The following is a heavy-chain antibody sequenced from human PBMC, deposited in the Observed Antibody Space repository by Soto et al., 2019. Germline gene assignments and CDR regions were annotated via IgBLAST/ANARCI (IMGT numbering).Heavy chain of an antibody. Sequence: ASVKVSCKASGYTFTSYTIHWVRQAPGQRLEWMGWINSGNGNTKYSQKFQGRVTITRDTSASTAYMELSSLRSDDTAVYYCAREGQAPYYYYGMDVWGQGTAVTVSS. CDR2: INSGNGNT. J-gene: IGHJ6*02. CDR1: GYTFTSYT. V-gene: IGHV1-3*01. CDR3: AREGQAPYYYYGMDV.